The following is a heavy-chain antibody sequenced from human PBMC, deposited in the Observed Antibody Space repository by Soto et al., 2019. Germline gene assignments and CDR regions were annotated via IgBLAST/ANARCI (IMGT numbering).Heavy chain of an antibody. Sequence: VASVKVSCKASGYTFTDFHVHWVRQAPGQGLEWMGSINPNSGDTDSAQKFQARVTMATDRSINTVYMELSRLRSDDTAVYYCARHRFSSGSAYFDYWGQGALVTVSS. CDR2: INPNSGDT. V-gene: IGHV1-2*02. D-gene: IGHD3-22*01. CDR3: ARHRFSSGSAYFDY. CDR1: GYTFTDFH. J-gene: IGHJ4*02.